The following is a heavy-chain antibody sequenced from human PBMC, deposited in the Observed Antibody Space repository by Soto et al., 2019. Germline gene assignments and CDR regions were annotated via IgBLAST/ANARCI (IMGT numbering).Heavy chain of an antibody. CDR2: IIPIFGTA. V-gene: IGHV1-69*13. D-gene: IGHD1-26*01. CDR3: ARERIVGATTGAFDI. Sequence: ASVKVSCKASGGTFSSYAISWVRQAPGQGLEWMGGIIPIFGTANYAQKFQGRVTITADESTSTAYMELSSLRSEDTAVYYCARERIVGATTGAFDIWGQGTMVTVSS. CDR1: GGTFSSYA. J-gene: IGHJ3*02.